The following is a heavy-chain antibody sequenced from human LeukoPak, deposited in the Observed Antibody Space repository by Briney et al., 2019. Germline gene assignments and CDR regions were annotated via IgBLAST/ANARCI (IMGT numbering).Heavy chain of an antibody. J-gene: IGHJ4*02. CDR3: ARVEMATISVGYFDY. Sequence: TGGSLRLSCAASGFTFSSYAMHWVRQAPGKGLEWVAVISYDGSNKYYADSVKGRFTISRDNSKNTLYLQMNSLRAEDTAVYYCARVEMATISVGYFDYWGQGTLVTVSS. CDR1: GFTFSSYA. V-gene: IGHV3-30-3*01. D-gene: IGHD5-24*01. CDR2: ISYDGSNK.